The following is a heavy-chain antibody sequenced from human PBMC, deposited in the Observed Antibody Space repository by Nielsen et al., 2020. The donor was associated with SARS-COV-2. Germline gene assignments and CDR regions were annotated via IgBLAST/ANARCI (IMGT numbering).Heavy chain of an antibody. J-gene: IGHJ3*02. CDR3: ASEGRLGYCSSTSCDTNAFDI. Sequence: WVRQAPGQGLEWMGWMNPNSGNTGYAQKFQGRVTMTRDTSTSTVYMELSSLRSEDTAVYYCASEGRLGYCSSTSCDTNAFDIWGQGTMVTVSS. D-gene: IGHD2-2*02. CDR2: MNPNSGNT. V-gene: IGHV1-8*01.